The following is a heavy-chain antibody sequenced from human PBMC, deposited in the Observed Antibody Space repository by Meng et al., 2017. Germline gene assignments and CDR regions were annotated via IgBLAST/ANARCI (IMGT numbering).Heavy chain of an antibody. V-gene: IGHV3-53*01. CDR1: GFTVSSNY. D-gene: IGHD1-1*01. CDR2: IYSGGST. CDR3: ARDWRY. J-gene: IGHJ4*02. Sequence: GRRVGPGGGLIQPGGSLGLSCAASGFTVSSNYMSWVRQAPGKGLEWVSVIYSGGSTYYADSVKGRFTISRDNSKNTLYLQMNSLRAEDTAVYYCARDWRYWGQGTLVTVSS.